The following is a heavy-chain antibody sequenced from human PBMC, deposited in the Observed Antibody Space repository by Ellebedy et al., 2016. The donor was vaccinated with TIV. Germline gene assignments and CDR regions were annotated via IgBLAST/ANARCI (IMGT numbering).Heavy chain of an antibody. J-gene: IGHJ4*02. D-gene: IGHD6-13*01. CDR2: IKQDGSEK. CDR1: GFSMSSYW. V-gene: IGHV3-7*01. Sequence: GESLKISCAASGFSMSSYWMSWVRLAPGKGLEWVANIKQDGSEKYYVDSVKGRFTISRDNAKNSVYLQMNSLRVEDAAVYYCARAIAAVGSYWGQGTLVTVSS. CDR3: ARAIAAVGSY.